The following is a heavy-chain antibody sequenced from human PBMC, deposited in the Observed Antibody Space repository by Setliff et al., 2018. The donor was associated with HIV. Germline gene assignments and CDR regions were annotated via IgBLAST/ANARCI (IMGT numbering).Heavy chain of an antibody. V-gene: IGHV4-39*01. Sequence: SETLSLTCTVSGGSISSFSYYWAWIRQSPGKGLEWIGNVYHSGGTDYNPSLRSRVTISVDTSTNQFSLTLNSETAADTAVYYCARTRGYTYGYIDSWAQGTLVTVSS. CDR3: ARTRGYTYGYIDS. D-gene: IGHD5-18*01. J-gene: IGHJ4*02. CDR1: GGSISSFSYY. CDR2: VYHSGGT.